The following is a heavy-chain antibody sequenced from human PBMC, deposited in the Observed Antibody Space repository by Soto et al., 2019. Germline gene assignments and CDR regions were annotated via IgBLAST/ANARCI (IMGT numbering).Heavy chain of an antibody. CDR1: GYTFTSYG. Sequence: QVQLVQSGAEVKQPGASVKVSCKASGYTFTSYGISWVRQAPGQGLEWMGWICAYNGNTNYAQKLQGRVTMTTYTSTSTAYMELRSLRSDDTAVYYCARGAARPGLVRSWFDPWGQGTLVTVSS. V-gene: IGHV1-18*01. CDR2: ICAYNGNT. J-gene: IGHJ5*02. CDR3: ARGAARPGLVRSWFDP. D-gene: IGHD6-6*01.